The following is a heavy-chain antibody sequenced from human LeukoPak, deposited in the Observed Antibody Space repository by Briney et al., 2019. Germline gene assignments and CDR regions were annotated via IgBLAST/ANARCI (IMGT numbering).Heavy chain of an antibody. J-gene: IGHJ4*02. Sequence: SETLSLTCTVPGGYISNYYWNWIRQPPGKGLEWIGYIFYSGSTNYNPSLKSRVTISIDTSKNQFSLKLSSVTAADTAVYYCARYSSGWSYLEYWGQGTLVTVSS. V-gene: IGHV4-59*08. D-gene: IGHD6-19*01. CDR3: ARYSSGWSYLEY. CDR2: IFYSGST. CDR1: GGYISNYY.